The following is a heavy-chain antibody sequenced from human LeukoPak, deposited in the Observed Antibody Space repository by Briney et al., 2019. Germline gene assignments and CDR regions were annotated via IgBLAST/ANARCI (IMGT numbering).Heavy chain of an antibody. CDR1: GFIFSSYG. D-gene: IGHD3-22*01. V-gene: IGHV3-30*02. Sequence: SGGSLRLSCAASGFIFSSYGMHWVRQAPGKGLEWAAFIRYDGSNKYYADSVKGRFTISRDNSKNTLYLQMNSLRGEDTAVYYCARGTSSGYFQLYFDYWGQGTLVTVSS. CDR3: ARGTSSGYFQLYFDY. J-gene: IGHJ4*02. CDR2: IRYDGSNK.